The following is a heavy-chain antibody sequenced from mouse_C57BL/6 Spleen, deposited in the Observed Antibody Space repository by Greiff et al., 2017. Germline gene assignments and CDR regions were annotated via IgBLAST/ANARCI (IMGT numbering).Heavy chain of an antibody. D-gene: IGHD1-1*01. CDR3: ARHEDDYYGATGYFDV. CDR1: GYTFTEYT. J-gene: IGHJ1*03. V-gene: IGHV1-62-2*01. Sequence: VKLMESGAELVKPGASVKLSCKASGYTFTEYTIHWVKQRSGQGLEWIGWFYPGSGSIKYNEKFKDKATLTADKSSSTVYMELSRLTSEDSAVYFCARHEDDYYGATGYFDVWGTGTTVTVSS. CDR2: FYPGSGSI.